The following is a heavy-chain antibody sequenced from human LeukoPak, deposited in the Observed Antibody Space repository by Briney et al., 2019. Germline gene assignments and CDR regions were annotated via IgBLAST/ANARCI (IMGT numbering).Heavy chain of an antibody. Sequence: GGSLRLSCAASGFTFSSYAMSWVRQAPGKGLEWVSAISGSGGSTYYADSVKGRFTISRDNSKNTLYLQMNSLRAEDTAVYYCAKDREGYCTNGVCYPFDYWGQGTLVTVSS. CDR3: AKDREGYCTNGVCYPFDY. J-gene: IGHJ4*02. V-gene: IGHV3-23*01. CDR1: GFTFSSYA. CDR2: ISGSGGST. D-gene: IGHD2-8*01.